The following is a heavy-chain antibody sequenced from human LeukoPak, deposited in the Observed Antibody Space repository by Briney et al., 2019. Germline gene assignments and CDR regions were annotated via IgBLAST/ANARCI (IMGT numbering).Heavy chain of an antibody. CDR1: GGSISSYY. CDR2: IYTSGST. Sequence: SETLSLTCTVSGGSISSYYWSWIRQPAGKGLEWIGRIYTSGSTNYNPSLKSRVTISVDRSKNQFSLKLSSVTAADTAVYYCARASQQLVLFDYWGQGTLVTVSS. V-gene: IGHV4-4*07. CDR3: ARASQQLVLFDY. J-gene: IGHJ4*02. D-gene: IGHD6-13*01.